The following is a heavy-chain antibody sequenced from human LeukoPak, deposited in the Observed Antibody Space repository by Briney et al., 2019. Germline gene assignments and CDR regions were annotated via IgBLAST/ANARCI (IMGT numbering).Heavy chain of an antibody. D-gene: IGHD1-14*01. Sequence: PSETLSLTCTVSGGSIGSSSYYWGWIRQPPGKGLEWIGSIYHSGYTYYNPSVESRVTISVDTSKNQFSLKLSSVTAADTAVYYCARTNPEIGRLIDYWGQGTLVTVSS. CDR2: IYHSGYT. CDR3: ARTNPEIGRLIDY. J-gene: IGHJ4*02. V-gene: IGHV4-39*01. CDR1: GGSIGSSSYY.